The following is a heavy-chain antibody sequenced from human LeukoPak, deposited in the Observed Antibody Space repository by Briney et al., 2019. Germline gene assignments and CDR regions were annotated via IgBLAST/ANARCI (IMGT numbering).Heavy chain of an antibody. D-gene: IGHD4-11*01. CDR2: IIPIFGTA. CDR1: GGTFSSYA. CDR3: ASSRPDSNYYYYYGMDV. Sequence: GASVKVSCKASGGTFSSYAISWVRQAPGQGLEWMGGIIPIFGTANYAQKFQGRVTITADESTSTAYMELSSLRSEDTAVYYCASSRPDSNYYYYYGMDVWGQGTTVTVSS. V-gene: IGHV1-69*13. J-gene: IGHJ6*02.